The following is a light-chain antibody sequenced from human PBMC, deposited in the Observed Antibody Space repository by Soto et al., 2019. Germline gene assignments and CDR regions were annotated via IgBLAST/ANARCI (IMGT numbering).Light chain of an antibody. CDR1: QSISSR. Sequence: DIQMTQSPSTLSASVGVRVTITCGASQSISSRLAWCQQKPGKATKLLIFDASTLESGVPSRFSASGSRTEFTLTIRSMQPHDFATSYCQPYNTYSGTFGQGTTVDI. CDR3: QPYNTYSGT. J-gene: IGKJ1*01. CDR2: DAS. V-gene: IGKV1-5*01.